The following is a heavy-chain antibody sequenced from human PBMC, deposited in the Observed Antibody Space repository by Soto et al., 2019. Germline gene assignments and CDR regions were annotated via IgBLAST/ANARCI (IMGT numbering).Heavy chain of an antibody. D-gene: IGHD3-3*01. CDR3: AVFFGLDFWSGYYDY. CDR2: IVVSGGNT. Sequence: ASVKVSCKASGYTFTSYYMHWVRQAPGQGLEWKGMIVVSGGNTNYAQKFQERVTITRDMSTSTVYMELSSLRSEDTAVYYCAVFFGLDFWSGYYDYWGQGTLVTVSS. CDR1: GYTFTSYY. J-gene: IGHJ4*02. V-gene: IGHV1-46*01.